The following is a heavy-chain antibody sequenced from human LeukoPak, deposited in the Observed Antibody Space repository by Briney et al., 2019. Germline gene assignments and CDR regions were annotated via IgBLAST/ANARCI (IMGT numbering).Heavy chain of an antibody. J-gene: IGHJ4*02. V-gene: IGHV4-34*01. D-gene: IGHD6-19*01. CDR1: GGSFSGYY. Sequence: SETLSLTCAVYGGSFSGYYWSWIRQPPGKGLEWIGEINHSGSTNYNPSLKSRVTISVDTSKNQFSLKLSSVTAADTAVYHCARVVPVAGTATDYWGQGTLVTVSS. CDR3: ARVVPVAGTATDY. CDR2: INHSGST.